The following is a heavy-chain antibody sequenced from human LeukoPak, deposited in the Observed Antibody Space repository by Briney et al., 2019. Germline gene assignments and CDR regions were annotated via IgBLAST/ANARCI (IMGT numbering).Heavy chain of an antibody. Sequence: SETLSLTCTVSGGSISSYYWSWIRQPPGKGLEWIGYIYYSESTNYNPSLKSRVTISVDTSKNQFSLKLSSVTAADTAVYYCARHPEAYYYDSSGYFDYWGQGTLVTFSS. V-gene: IGHV4-59*08. J-gene: IGHJ4*02. CDR1: GGSISSYY. CDR2: IYYSEST. CDR3: ARHPEAYYYDSSGYFDY. D-gene: IGHD3-22*01.